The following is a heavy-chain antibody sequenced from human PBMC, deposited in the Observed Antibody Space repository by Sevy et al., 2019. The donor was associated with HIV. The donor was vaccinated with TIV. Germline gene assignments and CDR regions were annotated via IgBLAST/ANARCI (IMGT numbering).Heavy chain of an antibody. CDR2: ISNDGSDK. V-gene: IGHV3-30*18. CDR1: GLSFSRHG. Sequence: GGCLRLSCVAAGLSFSRHGMHWARQAPGKGLEWVAVISNDGSDKEYAESVKGRFTVSRDNSKDTGYLQMNSLRRDDTAVYYCANSRGRYEGSSWLYYYYIMDVWGQGTTVTVSS. J-gene: IGHJ6*02. D-gene: IGHD2-2*01. CDR3: ANSRGRYEGSSWLYYYYIMDV.